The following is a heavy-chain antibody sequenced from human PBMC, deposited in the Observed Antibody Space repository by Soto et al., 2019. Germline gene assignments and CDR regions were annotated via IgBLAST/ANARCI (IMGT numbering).Heavy chain of an antibody. J-gene: IGHJ4*02. CDR1: GFTVSNNY. CDR3: ATYTSLDY. D-gene: IGHD2-2*02. Sequence: GSLRLSCAASGFTVSNNYMSWVRQAPGKGLEWVSLIYSGGSTSYADSVKGRFTISRDNSKNTLFLQMNSLRAEDTAVYFCATYTSLDYWGQGTLVTVSS. CDR2: IYSGGST. V-gene: IGHV3-53*01.